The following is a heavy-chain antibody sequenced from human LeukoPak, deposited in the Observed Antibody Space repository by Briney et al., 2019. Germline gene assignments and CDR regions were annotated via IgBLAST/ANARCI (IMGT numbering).Heavy chain of an antibody. V-gene: IGHV4-34*01. J-gene: IGHJ6*02. CDR2: INHSGST. CDR1: GGSFSGYY. CDR3: ARLYCGGGYYYYGMDV. D-gene: IGHD2-21*01. Sequence: SETLSLTCAVYGGSFSGYYWSWIRQPPGKGLEWIGEINHSGSTNYNPSLKSRVTISVDTSKNQFSLKLSSVTAADTAVYYCARLYCGGGYYYYGMDVWGQGTTVTVSS.